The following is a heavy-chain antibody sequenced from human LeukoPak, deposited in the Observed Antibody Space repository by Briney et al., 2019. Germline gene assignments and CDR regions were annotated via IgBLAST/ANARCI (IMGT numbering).Heavy chain of an antibody. J-gene: IGHJ5*02. CDR3: ARTDFWSFDP. V-gene: IGHV1-3*01. D-gene: IGHD3-3*01. CDR1: GHTSTTYA. Sequence: ASVKVSCKASGHTSTTYAIHWVRQAPGQGLEWMGWINAGNGNIKYSQKFQGRVTITGDTSASTAYMELSSLRSEDTAVYYCARTDFWSFDPWGQGTLVTVSS. CDR2: INAGNGNI.